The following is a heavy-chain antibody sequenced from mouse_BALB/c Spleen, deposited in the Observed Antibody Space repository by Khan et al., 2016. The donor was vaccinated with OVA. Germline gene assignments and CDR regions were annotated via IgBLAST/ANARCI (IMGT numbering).Heavy chain of an antibody. J-gene: IGHJ3*01. Sequence: EVQLVESGPGLVKPSQSLSLTCTVTGYSITSEFAWNWIRPFPGNKLEWMGYINYSGNTRFNPSLKSRTSITRDTSKNQFFLQLNSVTTEDTATYYCAKRDYYDYDPFAYWGQGTLVTVSA. CDR2: INYSGNT. D-gene: IGHD2-4*01. CDR3: AKRDYYDYDPFAY. CDR1: GYSITSEFA. V-gene: IGHV3-2*02.